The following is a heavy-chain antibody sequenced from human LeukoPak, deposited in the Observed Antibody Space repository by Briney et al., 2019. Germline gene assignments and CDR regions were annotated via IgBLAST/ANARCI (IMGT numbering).Heavy chain of an antibody. CDR2: ISSSGSTI. CDR3: ARDLTYSSGWYELDY. CDR1: GFTFSDYY. Sequence: GGSLRLSCAASGFTFSDYYMSWIRQAPGKGLERVSYISSSGSTIYYADSVKGRFTISRDNAKNSLYLQMNSLRAEDTAVYYCARDLTYSSGWYELDYWGQGTLVTVSS. D-gene: IGHD6-19*01. V-gene: IGHV3-11*04. J-gene: IGHJ4*02.